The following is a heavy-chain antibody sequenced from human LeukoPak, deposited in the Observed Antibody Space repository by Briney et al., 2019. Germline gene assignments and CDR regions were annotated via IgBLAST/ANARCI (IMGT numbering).Heavy chain of an antibody. Sequence: GSLRLSCAASGFTFSDYYMSWIRQAPGKGLEWVSYISSSGSTIYYADSVKGRFTISRDNAKNSLYLQMNSLRAEDTAVYYCARVVVYYYYMDVWGKGTTVTVSS. CDR1: GFTFSDYY. J-gene: IGHJ6*03. CDR3: ARVVVYYYYMDV. D-gene: IGHD2-21*01. CDR2: ISSSGSTI. V-gene: IGHV3-11*04.